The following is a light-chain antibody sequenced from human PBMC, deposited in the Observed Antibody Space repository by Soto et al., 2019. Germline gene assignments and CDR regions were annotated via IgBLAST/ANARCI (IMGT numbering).Light chain of an antibody. Sequence: QSALTQPASVSGSPGQSITISCTGSSSDVGGYDFVSWYQHHPGKAPRLMIFDVSNRPSAVSNRCSGSKSGNTASLTISGLQAEDEGDYYCASYTSRSTLVFGTGAKLTV. CDR1: SSDVGGYDF. V-gene: IGLV2-14*03. CDR2: DVS. J-gene: IGLJ1*01. CDR3: ASYTSRSTLV.